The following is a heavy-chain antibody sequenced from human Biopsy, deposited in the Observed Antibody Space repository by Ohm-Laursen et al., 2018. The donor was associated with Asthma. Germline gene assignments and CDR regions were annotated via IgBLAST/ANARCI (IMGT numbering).Heavy chain of an antibody. CDR2: ISKHASTQ. J-gene: IGHJ3*02. D-gene: IGHD1-1*01. CDR1: GFSFSNFA. Sequence: SLRLSCAASGFSFSNFAIHWVRQAPGKGLEGVGVISKHASTQDYADSAKGRFTMARDNSKNTLDLQMNSLREEDTAVYYCVRDGTDDAFDIWGQGTVVSVSS. V-gene: IGHV3-30*01. CDR3: VRDGTDDAFDI.